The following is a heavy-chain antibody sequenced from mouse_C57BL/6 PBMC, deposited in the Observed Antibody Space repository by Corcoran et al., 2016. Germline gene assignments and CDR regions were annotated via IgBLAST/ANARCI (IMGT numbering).Heavy chain of an antibody. CDR1: GFSLSTCGMG. J-gene: IGHJ4*01. D-gene: IGHD1-1*01. CDR3: ARTLLLRSPYYAMDY. Sequence: QVTLKESGPGILQSSQTLSLTCTFSGFSLSTCGMGVSWVRQTSGKGLEWLAHIYWDDDKRYNPSLKSLLTISKDTSRNQVFLQITSVDTADTSTYYCARTLLLRSPYYAMDYWGQGTSVTVSS. V-gene: IGHV8-12*01. CDR2: IYWDDDK.